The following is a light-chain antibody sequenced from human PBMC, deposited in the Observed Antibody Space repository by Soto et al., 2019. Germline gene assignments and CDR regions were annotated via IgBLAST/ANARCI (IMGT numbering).Light chain of an antibody. CDR1: QTVSSF. CDR3: HQSSDWPIT. V-gene: IGKV3-11*01. Sequence: EIVLTQYPATLSLSPGERATLSCRASQTVSSFLAWYQQKPGQGPRLLIYRASNRATGIPARFSGSGSVTDFTLTISSLESEDFAFYYGHQSSDWPITFGQGTRLEIK. J-gene: IGKJ5*01. CDR2: RAS.